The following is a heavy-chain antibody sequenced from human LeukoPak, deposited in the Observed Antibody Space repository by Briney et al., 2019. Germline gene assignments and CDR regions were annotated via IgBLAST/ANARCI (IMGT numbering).Heavy chain of an antibody. D-gene: IGHD4-11*01. Sequence: GESLKISYQGSGYGFTNYWIGWVRQMPEKGREWMGLIYPGDSDTRYNPSFQGQVTISDEKSISTAYLQWSSLKASDTAIYYCARRGPSNPDAFGIWGQGTVVTVSS. CDR1: GYGFTNYW. V-gene: IGHV5-51*01. CDR2: IYPGDSDT. J-gene: IGHJ3*02. CDR3: ARRGPSNPDAFGI.